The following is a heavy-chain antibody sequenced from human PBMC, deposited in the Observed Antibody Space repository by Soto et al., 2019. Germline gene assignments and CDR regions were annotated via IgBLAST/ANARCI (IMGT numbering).Heavy chain of an antibody. V-gene: IGHV4-59*01. CDR3: ETRPPGEPYRGVFED. CDR2: VYHSGTT. CDR1: GGSISTYY. Sequence: SETLSLTCTVSGGSISTYYWTWIRQSPGKGPEWIGYVYHSGTTNYNPSLESRVTMSLDTSKNQFSLKLSAVTTADTAVYYCETRPPGEPYRGVFEDWCQRTLLNVSS. D-gene: IGHD3-16*01. J-gene: IGHJ1*01.